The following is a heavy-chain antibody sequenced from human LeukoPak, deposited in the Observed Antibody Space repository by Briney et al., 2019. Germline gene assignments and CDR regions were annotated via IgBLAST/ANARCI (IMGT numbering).Heavy chain of an antibody. J-gene: IGHJ5*02. V-gene: IGHV1-2*06. CDR2: INPNSGGT. CDR3: AREFPKSLKYGGNWFDP. CDR1: GYTFTGYY. Sequence: ASVKVSRKASGYTFTGYYMHWVRQAPGQGLEWMGRINPNSGGTNYAQKFQGRVTMTRDTSISTAYMELSRLRPDDTAVYYCAREFPKSLKYGGNWFDPWGQGTLVTVSS. D-gene: IGHD4-17*01.